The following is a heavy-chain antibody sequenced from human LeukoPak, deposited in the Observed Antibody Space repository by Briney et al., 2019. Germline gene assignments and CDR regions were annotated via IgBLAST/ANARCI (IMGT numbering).Heavy chain of an antibody. CDR2: LSGGGDST. CDR1: GFTFSSYV. Sequence: PGGSLRLSCATSGFTFSSYVMSWVRQAPGKGLEWVTALSGGGDSTYYADSVKGRFTVSRDNSKSTLYLQMNSLRAEDTAVYYCTEGSGSSRPYYFDYWGQGTLVTVSS. V-gene: IGHV3-23*01. CDR3: TEGSGSSRPYYFDY. D-gene: IGHD6-6*01. J-gene: IGHJ4*02.